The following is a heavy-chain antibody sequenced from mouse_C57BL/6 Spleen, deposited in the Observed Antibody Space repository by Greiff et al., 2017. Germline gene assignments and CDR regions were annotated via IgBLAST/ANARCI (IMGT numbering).Heavy chain of an antibody. D-gene: IGHD4-1*01. CDR2: IYWDDDK. J-gene: IGHJ4*01. CDR3: ARSPAGTGTEYYAMDY. V-gene: IGHV8-12*01. Sequence: QVTLKVSGPGILQSSQTLSLTCSFSGFSLSTSGMGVSWIRQPSGKGLEWLAHIYWDDDKRYNPSLKSRLTISKDTSRNQVFLKITSVDTADTATYYCARSPAGTGTEYYAMDYWGQGTSVTVSS. CDR1: GFSLSTSGMG.